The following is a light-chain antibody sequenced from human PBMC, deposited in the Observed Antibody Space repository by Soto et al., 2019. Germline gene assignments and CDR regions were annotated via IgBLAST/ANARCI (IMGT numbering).Light chain of an antibody. Sequence: EIHMTQSTSSLSASVGDRVTMTCRASQNINSYLNWYQHKAGQAPKLLIYVASNVQSGVPSRFSASGFGTDFTLTINSLQPEDFATYYCQQSYNSPVTFGQGTRLEI. CDR3: QQSYNSPVT. J-gene: IGKJ5*01. CDR1: QNINSY. V-gene: IGKV1-39*01. CDR2: VAS.